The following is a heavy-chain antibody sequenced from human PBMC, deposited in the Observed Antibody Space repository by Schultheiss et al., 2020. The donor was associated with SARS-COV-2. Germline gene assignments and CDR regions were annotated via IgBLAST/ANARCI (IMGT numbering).Heavy chain of an antibody. CDR2: ISYDGSIK. V-gene: IGHV3-30-3*01. CDR1: GFTFSSYA. J-gene: IGHJ4*02. Sequence: GGSLRLSCAASGFTFSSYAMHWVRQAPGKGLEWVAVISYDGSIKYYADSVKGRFTISRDNSKNTLYLQMNSLRAEDTAVYYCARGSDYWGQGTLVTVSS. CDR3: ARGSDY.